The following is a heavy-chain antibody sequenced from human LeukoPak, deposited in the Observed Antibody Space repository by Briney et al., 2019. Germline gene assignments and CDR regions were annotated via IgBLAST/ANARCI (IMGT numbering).Heavy chain of an antibody. Sequence: GASVKVSCKASGGTFSNFAISWVRQAPGQGLEWMGGIIPLFGTASYGQKSQGRVTITADKSTSTAYMELSSLRSEDTAVYYCASSGLGGSGNYHRTWYNWFDPWGQGTLITVSS. J-gene: IGHJ5*02. V-gene: IGHV1-69*06. CDR3: ASSGLGGSGNYHRTWYNWFDP. CDR1: GGTFSNFA. D-gene: IGHD3-10*01. CDR2: IIPLFGTA.